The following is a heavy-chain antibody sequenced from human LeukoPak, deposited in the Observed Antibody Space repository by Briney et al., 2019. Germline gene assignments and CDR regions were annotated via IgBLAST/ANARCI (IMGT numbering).Heavy chain of an antibody. CDR2: IYHSGST. J-gene: IGHJ4*02. Sequence: SETLSLTCTVSGYSISSGYYWGWIRQPPGKGLEWIGGIYHSGSTYYNPPLKSRVTISVDTSKNQFSLKLSSVTAADTAVYYCARVGYSSGWYRGDYFDYWGQGTLVTVSS. CDR3: ARVGYSSGWYRGDYFDY. V-gene: IGHV4-38-2*02. CDR1: GYSISSGYY. D-gene: IGHD6-19*01.